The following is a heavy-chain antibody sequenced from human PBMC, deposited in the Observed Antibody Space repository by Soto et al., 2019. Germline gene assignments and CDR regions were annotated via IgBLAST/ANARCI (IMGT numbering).Heavy chain of an antibody. V-gene: IGHV4-39*07. J-gene: IGHJ5*02. CDR3: AVVDSTGNWFDP. D-gene: IGHD6-25*01. Sequence: QLQLQESGPGLVKPSQTLSLTCTVSGGSISSGGYYWGWLRQTPGKGLEFIGSMYYSGSTYYNPSLKSRITTSIDTSKNQFTRKLISVTAADASVYYCAVVDSTGNWFDPWGEGALVTVSS. CDR2: MYYSGST. CDR1: GGSISSGGYY.